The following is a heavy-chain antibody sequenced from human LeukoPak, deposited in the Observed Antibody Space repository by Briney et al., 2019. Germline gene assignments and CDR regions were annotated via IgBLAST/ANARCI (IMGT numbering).Heavy chain of an antibody. J-gene: IGHJ4*02. CDR1: GSTFPSYY. Sequence: ASVKVSCKASGSTFPSYYMHWVRQAPGQGLEWMGIINPSGGSTSYAQKFQGRVTMTRDMSTSTVYMELSSLRSEDTAVYYCATGPQLAGLDYWGQGTLVTVSS. CDR2: INPSGGST. D-gene: IGHD6-6*01. V-gene: IGHV1-46*01. CDR3: ATGPQLAGLDY.